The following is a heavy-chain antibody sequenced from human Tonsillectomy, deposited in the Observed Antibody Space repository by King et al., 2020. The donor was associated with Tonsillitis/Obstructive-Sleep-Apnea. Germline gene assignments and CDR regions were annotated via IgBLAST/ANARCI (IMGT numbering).Heavy chain of an antibody. CDR3: ARDRGVPFSFDY. D-gene: IGHD3-10*01. CDR1: GFTFSSYW. V-gene: IGHV3-7*04. J-gene: IGHJ4*02. CDR2: RKQDGSGK. Sequence: VQLVESGGGLVQPGGSLRLSCAASGFTFSSYWMSWVRQAPGKGREWVANRKQDGSGKYYVDSVKGRFTISRDNAKNSLYLQMNSLRAEDTAVYYCARDRGVPFSFDYWGQGTLVTVSS.